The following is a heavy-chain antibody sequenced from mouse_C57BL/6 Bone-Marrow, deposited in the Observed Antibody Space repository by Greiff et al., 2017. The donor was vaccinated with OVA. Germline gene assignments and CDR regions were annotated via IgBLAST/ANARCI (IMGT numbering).Heavy chain of an antibody. CDR3: ARNSSYNWYFDV. J-gene: IGHJ1*03. V-gene: IGHV1-82*01. D-gene: IGHD1-1*01. CDR2: IYPGDGDT. CDR1: GYAFSSSW. Sequence: VQLVESGPELVKPGASVKISCKASGYAFSSSWMNWVKQRPGKGLEWIGRIYPGDGDTNYNGKFKGKATLTADKSSSTAYMQLSSLTSEDSAVYFCARNSSYNWYFDVWGTGTTVTVSS.